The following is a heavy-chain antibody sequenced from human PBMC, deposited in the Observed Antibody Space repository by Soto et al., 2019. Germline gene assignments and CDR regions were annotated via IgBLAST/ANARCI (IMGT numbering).Heavy chain of an antibody. Sequence: SETLSLTCTVSGGSISSYYWSWIRQPPGKGLEWIGYIYYSGSTNYNPSLKSRVTISVDTSKNQFSLKLSSVTAADTAVYYCASSNNWNDVDAFDYWGQGTLVTVSS. D-gene: IGHD1-20*01. J-gene: IGHJ4*02. V-gene: IGHV4-59*01. CDR2: IYYSGST. CDR1: GGSISSYY. CDR3: ASSNNWNDVDAFDY.